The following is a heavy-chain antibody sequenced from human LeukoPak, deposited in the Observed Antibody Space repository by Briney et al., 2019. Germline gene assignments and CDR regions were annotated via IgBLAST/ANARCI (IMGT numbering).Heavy chain of an antibody. CDR2: IYSGGTT. D-gene: IGHD6-13*01. CDR1: GFTASNNY. J-gene: IGHJ4*02. V-gene: IGHV3-53*01. CDR3: AGDPPGIAASVSGG. Sequence: GGSLRLSCTASGFTASNNYMNWVRQAPGKGLEWVALIYSGGTTNYADSVKGRFTISRDNSKNTLYLQMTNVRVEDTAVYYCAGDPPGIAASVSGGWGQGTLVTVSS.